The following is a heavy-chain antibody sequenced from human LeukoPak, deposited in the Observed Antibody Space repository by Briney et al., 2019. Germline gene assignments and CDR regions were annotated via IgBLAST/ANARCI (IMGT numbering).Heavy chain of an antibody. CDR2: IKSKTDGGTT. Sequence: GGSLRLSCAASGFTFSNAWMSWVRQAPGKGLEWVGRIKSKTDGGTTDYAAPVKGRFTISRDGSKTTLYLQMNSLKTEDTAVYYCTTDYSSSWYFGYFDYWGQGTLVTVSS. D-gene: IGHD6-13*01. V-gene: IGHV3-15*01. CDR3: TTDYSSSWYFGYFDY. J-gene: IGHJ4*02. CDR1: GFTFSNAW.